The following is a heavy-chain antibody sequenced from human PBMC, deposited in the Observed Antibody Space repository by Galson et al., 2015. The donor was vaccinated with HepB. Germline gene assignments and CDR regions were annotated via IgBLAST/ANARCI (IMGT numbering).Heavy chain of an antibody. V-gene: IGHV1-69*04. J-gene: IGHJ5*02. D-gene: IGHD2-21*01. Sequence: SVKVSCKASGGTFSSYAINWVRQAPGQGLEWMGRIIPILGITYYAQKFQGRVTITADKSTNTAYMELSSLRSEDTAVYYCATDDPPYMIEGSRWFDPWGQGTLVTVSS. CDR3: ATDDPPYMIEGSRWFDP. CDR2: IIPILGIT. CDR1: GGTFSSYA.